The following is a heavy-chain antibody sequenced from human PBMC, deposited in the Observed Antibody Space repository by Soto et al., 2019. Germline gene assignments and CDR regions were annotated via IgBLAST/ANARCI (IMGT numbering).Heavy chain of an antibody. Sequence: SGTRSLTCTLSGGSVRAPDWWNWVRQSPDKGLEWIAEVHISGHSNYNPSLRSRVSVSIDSSKNQFYLNLNSVTAADTAIYYCARVRQGCSANNCYFDPWGQGTQVTVSS. V-gene: IGHV4-4*02. CDR3: ARVRQGCSANNCYFDP. D-gene: IGHD1-1*01. J-gene: IGHJ5*01. CDR1: GGSVRAPDW. CDR2: VHISGHS.